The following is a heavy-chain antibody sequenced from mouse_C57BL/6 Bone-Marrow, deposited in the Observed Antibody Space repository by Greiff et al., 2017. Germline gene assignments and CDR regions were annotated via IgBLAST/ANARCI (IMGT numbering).Heavy chain of an antibody. D-gene: IGHD1-1*01. J-gene: IGHJ2*01. CDR1: GFSFTSYA. CDR2: IWPGGGA. V-gene: IGHV2-9-1*01. Sequence: VQLVESGPGLVAPSQCLSITCTVSGFSFTSYAISWVRQPPGQGLEWLGVIWPGGGATYNSALKSRLSISKDNSKSQVFLKMNSLQTDDTARYYCARNVYYGSNFDYWGQGTTLTVSS. CDR3: ARNVYYGSNFDY.